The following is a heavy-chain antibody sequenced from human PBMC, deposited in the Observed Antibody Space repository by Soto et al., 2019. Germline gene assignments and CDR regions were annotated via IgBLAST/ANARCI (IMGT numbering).Heavy chain of an antibody. D-gene: IGHD2-8*01. V-gene: IGHV4-30-4*01. Sequence: PSETLSLTCTVSGGSISSGDYYWSWIRQPPGKGLEWIGYIYYSGSTYYNSSLKSRVIISIDTSKKQFSLKLTSVTASDTAVYYCASFNDRSEPDAVLYWGQGTLVTVSS. CDR3: ASFNDRSEPDAVLY. CDR1: GGSISSGDYY. CDR2: IYYSGST. J-gene: IGHJ4*02.